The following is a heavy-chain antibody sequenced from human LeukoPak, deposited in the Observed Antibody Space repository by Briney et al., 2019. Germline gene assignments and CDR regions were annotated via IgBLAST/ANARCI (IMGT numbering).Heavy chain of an antibody. V-gene: IGHV3-30-3*01. D-gene: IGHD2-8*01. J-gene: IGHJ6*02. Sequence: GGSLRLSCAASGFTFSSYAMHWVRQAPGKGLEWVAVISYDGSNKYYADSVKGRFTISRDNSKNTLYLQMSSLRSEDTAVYYCARDNCTNGVCYGPYYYGMDVWGQGTTVTVS. CDR1: GFTFSSYA. CDR2: ISYDGSNK. CDR3: ARDNCTNGVCYGPYYYGMDV.